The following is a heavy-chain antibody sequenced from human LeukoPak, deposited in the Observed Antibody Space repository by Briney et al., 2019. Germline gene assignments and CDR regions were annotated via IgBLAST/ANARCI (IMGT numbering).Heavy chain of an antibody. CDR1: GYTFTSYY. V-gene: IGHV1-46*01. J-gene: IGHJ4*02. CDR3: ARDGYNYAAYGY. Sequence: ASVKVSCKASGYTFTSYYMHWVRQAPGQGLEWMGIINPSGGSTSYAQKFQGRVTVTRDMSTSTVYMELSSLRSEDTAVYYCARDGYNYAAYGYWGQGTLVTVSS. D-gene: IGHD5-24*01. CDR2: INPSGGST.